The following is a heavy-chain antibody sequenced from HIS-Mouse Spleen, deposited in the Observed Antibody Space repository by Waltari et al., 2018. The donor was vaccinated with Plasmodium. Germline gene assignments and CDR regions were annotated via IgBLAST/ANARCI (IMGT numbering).Heavy chain of an antibody. J-gene: IGHJ1*01. CDR1: GYPFTGYY. CDR2: INPNSGGT. Sequence: QVPLVQSGAAVKKPGASVKVSCKASGYPFTGYYMHWVRQAPGQGLEWMGWINPNSGGTNYAQKFQGRVTMTRDTSISTAYMELSRLRSDDTAVYYCARVLGYKAAAGTFVEYFQHWGQGTLVTVSS. V-gene: IGHV1-2*02. CDR3: ARVLGYKAAAGTFVEYFQH. D-gene: IGHD6-13*01.